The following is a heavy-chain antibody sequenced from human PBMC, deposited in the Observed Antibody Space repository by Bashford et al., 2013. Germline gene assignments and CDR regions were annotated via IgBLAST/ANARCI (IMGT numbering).Heavy chain of an antibody. J-gene: IGHJ4*02. Sequence: SVKVSCKASGGTFSSYAISWVRQAPGQGLEWMGGIIPIFGTANYAQKFQGRVTITADKSTSTAYMELSSLRSEDTAVYYCAKDRAGGYNSPDFFDYWGQGTLVTVSS. D-gene: IGHD6-19*01. V-gene: IGHV1-69*06. CDR3: AKDRAGGYNSPDFFDY. CDR1: GGTFSSYA. CDR2: IIPIFGTA.